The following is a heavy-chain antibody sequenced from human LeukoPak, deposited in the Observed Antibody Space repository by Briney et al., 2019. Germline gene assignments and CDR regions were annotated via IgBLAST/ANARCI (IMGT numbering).Heavy chain of an antibody. CDR1: GYSFTNFY. V-gene: IGHV1-46*01. D-gene: IGHD3-10*01. CDR2: INPSGGST. J-gene: IGHJ5*01. Sequence: EASVTVSCKASGYSFTNFYIHWVRQAPGQGLEWMGIINPSGGSTNYAQKFQGRVTMTSDTSASTVCMDLSSLRSEDTAIYYCARDKSSANWLDSWGQGTLVTVSS. CDR3: ARDKSSANWLDS.